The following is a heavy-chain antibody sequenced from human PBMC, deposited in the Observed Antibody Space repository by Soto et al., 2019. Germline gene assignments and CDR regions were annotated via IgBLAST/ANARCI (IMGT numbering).Heavy chain of an antibody. D-gene: IGHD3-10*01. Sequence: EVQLVGPGGNWVRLGGSLKLPFQPPGIILINPRLTWSAKGPGKGLEWFGRIKSGTPDYAVPVKGRFTISRDDSKNTLYLQMNNLQTEDTAVYYCSTGGYVSGLDYWGQGTQVTVSS. CDR3: STGGYVSGLDY. CDR1: GIILINPR. V-gene: IGHV3-15*07. CDR2: IKSGTP. J-gene: IGHJ4*02.